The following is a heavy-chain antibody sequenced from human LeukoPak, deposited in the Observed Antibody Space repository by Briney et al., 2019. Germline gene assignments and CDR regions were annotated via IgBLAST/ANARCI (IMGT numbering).Heavy chain of an antibody. CDR2: IYHSGST. CDR1: GGSISSGGYS. J-gene: IGHJ3*02. D-gene: IGHD1-26*01. V-gene: IGHV4-30-2*01. CDR3: ARDAGRDGMTFDI. Sequence: SQTLSLTCAVSGGSISSGGYSWSWIRQPPGKGLEWIGYIYHSGSTYYNPSLKSRVTISVDRSKNQFSLKLSSVTAADTAAYYCARDAGRDGMTFDIWGQGTMVTVSS.